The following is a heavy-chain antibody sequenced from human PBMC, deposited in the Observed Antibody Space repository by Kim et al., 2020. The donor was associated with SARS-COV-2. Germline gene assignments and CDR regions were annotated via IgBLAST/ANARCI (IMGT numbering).Heavy chain of an antibody. V-gene: IGHV5-51*01. CDR3: ARHQWEPPLDPYGMDV. Sequence: GESLKISCKGSGYSFTSYWIGWVRQMPGKGLEWMGIIYPGDSDTRYSPSFQGQVPISADKSISTAYLQWSSLKASDTAMYYCARHQWEPPLDPYGMDVWGQGTTVTVSS. CDR1: GYSFTSYW. J-gene: IGHJ6*02. CDR2: IYPGDSDT. D-gene: IGHD1-26*01.